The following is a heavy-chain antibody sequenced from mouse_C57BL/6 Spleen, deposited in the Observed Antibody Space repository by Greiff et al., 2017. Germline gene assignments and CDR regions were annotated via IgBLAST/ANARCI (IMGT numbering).Heavy chain of an antibody. CDR3: ARGLRSYFDY. V-gene: IGHV1-69*01. J-gene: IGHJ2*01. Sequence: QVQLQQPGAELVMPGASVKLSCKASGYTFTSYWMHWVKQRPGQGLEWIGEIDPSDSYTNYNQKFKGKSTLTVDKSSSTAYMQLSSLTSEDSAVYYCARGLRSYFDYWGQGTTLTVSS. CDR1: GYTFTSYW. CDR2: IDPSDSYT. D-gene: IGHD1-1*01.